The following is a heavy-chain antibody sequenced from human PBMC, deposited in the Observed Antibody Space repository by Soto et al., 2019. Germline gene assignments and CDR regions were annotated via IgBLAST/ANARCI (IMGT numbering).Heavy chain of an antibody. CDR1: GYTFTSFY. D-gene: IGHD6-13*01. V-gene: IGHV1-46*01. CDR2: INPSGGIT. Sequence: QMQLVQSGAEVKRPGASVRVSCKSSGYTFTSFYIHWVRQAPGQGLEWLGIINPSGGITNFAQRSQGRVTMTRYMSTNTHDMELSSLKSDDTDVYYCASSPAFSSSWYGIPPDPSHGMDVWGQGTTVTVS. J-gene: IGHJ6*02. CDR3: ASSPAFSSSWYGIPPDPSHGMDV.